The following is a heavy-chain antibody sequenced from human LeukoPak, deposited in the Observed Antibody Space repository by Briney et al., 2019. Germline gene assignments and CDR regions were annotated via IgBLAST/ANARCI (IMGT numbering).Heavy chain of an antibody. CDR1: GYFFTNYW. CDR2: IVPSDSFT. J-gene: IGHJ1*01. Sequence: GESLKISCKASGYFFTNYWIGWVRQMPGKGLEWMGRIVPSDSFTNYSPSFQGHVTISTDKSISTAYLQWTSLRASDTAIYYCARRYSSGWYSNAEYFQHWGQGTLVTVSS. V-gene: IGHV5-10-1*01. CDR3: ARRYSSGWYSNAEYFQH. D-gene: IGHD6-19*01.